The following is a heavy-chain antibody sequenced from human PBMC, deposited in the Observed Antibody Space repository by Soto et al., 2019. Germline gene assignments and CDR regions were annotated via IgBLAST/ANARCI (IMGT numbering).Heavy chain of an antibody. CDR3: ARGIQLWGTGYHYYYGMDV. D-gene: IGHD5-18*01. Sequence: SGTLSLTCAVYGGSFSGYYWSWIRQPPGKGLEWIGEINHSGSTNYNPSLKSRVTISVDTSKNQFSLKLSSVTAADTAVYYCARGIQLWGTGYHYYYGMDVWGQGTTVTVSS. J-gene: IGHJ6*02. V-gene: IGHV4-34*01. CDR2: INHSGST. CDR1: GGSFSGYY.